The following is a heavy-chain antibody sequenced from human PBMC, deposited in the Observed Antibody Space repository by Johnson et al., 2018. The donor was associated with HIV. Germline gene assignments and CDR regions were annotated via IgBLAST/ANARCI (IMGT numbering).Heavy chain of an antibody. CDR2: IHSDGSST. Sequence: VLLVESGGGLVQPGRSLRLSCAASGFTFSSYWMHWVRHAPGKGLVWVSRIHSDGSSTSYADSVKGRFTISRDNAKNTLYLKMTSLRPEDTAAYYCATIAAHGAAFDIWGQGTVVTVSS. J-gene: IGHJ3*02. CDR3: ATIAAHGAAFDI. D-gene: IGHD6-25*01. CDR1: GFTFSSYW. V-gene: IGHV3-74*02.